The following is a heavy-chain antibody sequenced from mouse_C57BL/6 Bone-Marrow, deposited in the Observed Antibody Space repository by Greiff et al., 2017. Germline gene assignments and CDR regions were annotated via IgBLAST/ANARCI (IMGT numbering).Heavy chain of an antibody. CDR1: GFNIKDDY. J-gene: IGHJ4*01. Sequence: EVQLQQSGAELVRPGASVKLSCTASGFNIKDDYMHWVKQRPGQGLEWIGWIDPENGDTEYASKFQGKATITADTSSNTAYLQLSSLTSEDTAVYYCTTSYTPARDYWGQGTSVTVSS. CDR3: TTSYTPARDY. CDR2: IDPENGDT. V-gene: IGHV14-4*01. D-gene: IGHD2-12*01.